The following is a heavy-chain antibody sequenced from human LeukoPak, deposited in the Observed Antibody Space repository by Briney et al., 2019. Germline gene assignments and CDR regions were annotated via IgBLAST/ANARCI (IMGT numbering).Heavy chain of an antibody. V-gene: IGHV3-23*01. CDR2: ISGSGGST. CDR3: AKGSLTSGYYGYFDY. Sequence: GGSLRLSCAASGFTFSSYAMSWVRQAPGKGLEWVSAISGSGGSTYYADSVKGRFTISRDNPKNTLYLQMNSLRAEDTAVYYCAKGSLTSGYYGYFDYWGQGTLVTVSS. D-gene: IGHD3-22*01. CDR1: GFTFSSYA. J-gene: IGHJ4*02.